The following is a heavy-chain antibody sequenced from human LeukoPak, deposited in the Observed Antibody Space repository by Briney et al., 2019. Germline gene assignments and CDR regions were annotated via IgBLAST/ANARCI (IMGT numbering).Heavy chain of an antibody. CDR2: INPNSGGT. CDR3: ARAGNYYDSSGYPHDY. D-gene: IGHD3-22*01. Sequence: GASAKVSCKASGYTFTGYYMHWVRQAPGQGLEWMGWINPNSGGTNYAQKFQGRVTMTRDTSISTAYMELSRLRSDDTAVYYCARAGNYYDSSGYPHDYWGQGTLVTVSS. V-gene: IGHV1-2*02. J-gene: IGHJ4*02. CDR1: GYTFTGYY.